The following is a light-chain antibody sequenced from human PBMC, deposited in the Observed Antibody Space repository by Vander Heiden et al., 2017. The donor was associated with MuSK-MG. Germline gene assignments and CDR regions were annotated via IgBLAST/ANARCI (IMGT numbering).Light chain of an antibody. V-gene: IGKV4-1*01. CDR2: WAS. J-gene: IGKJ1*01. CDR1: QSLLYNSNNENY. Sequence: DIVMTQSPDSLAVSLGERATINCKSTQSLLYNSNNENYLAWYQQKPGHPPKLLISWASARASGVPDRFSGSGSGTDFTLTISSLQAEDVAVYYCLQDHDGWTFGQGTQVAIK. CDR3: LQDHDGWT.